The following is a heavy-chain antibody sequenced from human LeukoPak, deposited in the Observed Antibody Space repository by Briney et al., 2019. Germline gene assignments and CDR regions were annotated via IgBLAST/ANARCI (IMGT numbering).Heavy chain of an antibody. D-gene: IGHD3-10*01. Sequence: PGGSLRLSCAASGFTFSSYAMHWVRQAPGKGLEWVAVISYDGSNNYYADSVKGRFTISRDNSKNTLYLQMNSLRAEDTAVYYCARDFSSMVRGVIIDWGQGTLVTVSS. CDR1: GFTFSSYA. CDR3: ARDFSSMVRGVIID. CDR2: ISYDGSNN. J-gene: IGHJ4*02. V-gene: IGHV3-30-3*01.